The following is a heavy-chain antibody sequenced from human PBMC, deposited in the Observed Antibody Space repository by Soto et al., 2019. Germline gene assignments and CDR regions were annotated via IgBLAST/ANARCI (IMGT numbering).Heavy chain of an antibody. Sequence: PGGSLRLSCAASGFTFKDYWMTWVRQAPGKGLEWVANINGDGGVKNYVDSVKGRFTISRDNTKNSLYLQMNSLRVEDTAVYYCARDNRNAYYYYWGQGTLVTVSS. V-gene: IGHV3-7*01. CDR3: ARDNRNAYYYY. D-gene: IGHD3-10*01. CDR1: GFTFKDYW. CDR2: INGDGGVK. J-gene: IGHJ4*02.